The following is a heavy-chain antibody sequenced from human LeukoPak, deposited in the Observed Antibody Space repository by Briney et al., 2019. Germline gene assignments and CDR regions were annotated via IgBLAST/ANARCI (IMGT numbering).Heavy chain of an antibody. CDR2: INPNSGGT. Sequence: ASVKVSCKASGYTFTGYYMHWVRQAPGQGLEWMGWINPNSGGTNYAQKFQGRVTMTRDTSISTAYMELSRLRSDDTAVYYCARDRGTAMENYYYYYMDVWGKGTTVTVSS. CDR3: ARDRGTAMENYYYYYMDV. V-gene: IGHV1-2*02. CDR1: GYTFTGYY. J-gene: IGHJ6*03. D-gene: IGHD5-18*01.